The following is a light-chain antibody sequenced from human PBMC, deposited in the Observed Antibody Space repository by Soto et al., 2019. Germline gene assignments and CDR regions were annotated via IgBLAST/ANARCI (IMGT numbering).Light chain of an antibody. CDR2: GAS. V-gene: IGKV3-20*01. J-gene: IGKJ1*01. Sequence: EIVLTQSPGTLSLSPGERATLSCRASQSVSSSALAWYQQKPGQAPRRLIYGASSRATGIPDRFSGSGSGTEFTLTISSLEPEDFAVYYCQYYGTSPQTFGQGTKVEIK. CDR3: QYYGTSPQT. CDR1: QSVSSSA.